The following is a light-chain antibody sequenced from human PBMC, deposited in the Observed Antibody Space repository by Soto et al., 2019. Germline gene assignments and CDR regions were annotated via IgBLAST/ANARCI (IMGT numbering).Light chain of an antibody. J-gene: IGLJ3*02. CDR2: DNN. CDR3: QSFDSGLSGSV. Sequence: QSALTQPASVSGSPGQSITISCTGTSSDVGGYNYVSWYQQHPGKAPKLLIYDNNIRPSGVPDRFSGSKSGTSASLAITGLQADDEADYYCQSFDSGLSGSVFGGGTKLTVL. V-gene: IGLV2-14*01. CDR1: SSDVGGYNY.